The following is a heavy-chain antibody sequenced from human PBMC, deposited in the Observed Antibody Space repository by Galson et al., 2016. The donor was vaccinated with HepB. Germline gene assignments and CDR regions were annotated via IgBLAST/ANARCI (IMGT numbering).Heavy chain of an antibody. CDR2: TYYKTKWYY. Sequence: CAISGDSVSSNSAAWNWIRQSPSGGLEWLGRTYYKTKWYYNYAASVKSRISINPDTSKNQFSLQLSSATPEDTAVYYCARGPGYSTSFDFWGQGTLVTVSS. CDR3: ARGPGYSTSFDF. J-gene: IGHJ4*02. V-gene: IGHV6-1*01. D-gene: IGHD2-2*01. CDR1: GDSVSSNSAA.